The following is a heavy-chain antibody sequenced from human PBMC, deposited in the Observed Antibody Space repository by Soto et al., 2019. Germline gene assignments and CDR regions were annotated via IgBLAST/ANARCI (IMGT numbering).Heavy chain of an antibody. CDR1: DLTFGSYA. CDR2: ISGSGRNT. J-gene: IGHJ4*02. D-gene: IGHD6-13*01. V-gene: IGHV3-23*01. Sequence: EVQLLESGGGLVQPGGSLRLSCAASDLTFGSYAMSWVRQAPGKGLECVSGISGSGRNTYYADSVKGRFTISRDNSKNTLSLQMRALKGEDTATYYCAREGIAESGPNFYDFWGQGTLVAVSS. CDR3: AREGIAESGPNFYDF.